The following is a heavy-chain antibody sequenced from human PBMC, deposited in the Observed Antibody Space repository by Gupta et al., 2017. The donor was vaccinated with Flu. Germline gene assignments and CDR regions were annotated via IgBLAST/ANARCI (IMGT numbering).Heavy chain of an antibody. D-gene: IGHD2-2*02. Sequence: QVQLQASGQGLVKPSQTLSLTCPVSGGSTSSGSYYCSWSRQPAGKGLEWIGRIYTSGSTNYNPSLKSRVTISVDTSKNQFSLKLSSVTAADTAVYYCAREVVVPAAIRRRGFDYWGQGTLVTVSS. CDR2: IYTSGST. V-gene: IGHV4-61*02. J-gene: IGHJ4*02. CDR3: AREVVVPAAIRRRGFDY. CDR1: GGSTSSGSYY.